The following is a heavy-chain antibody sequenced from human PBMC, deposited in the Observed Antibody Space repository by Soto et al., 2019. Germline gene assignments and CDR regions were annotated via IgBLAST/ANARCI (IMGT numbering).Heavy chain of an antibody. D-gene: IGHD2-15*01. CDR2: ISSSSSYI. Sequence: GGSLRLSCAASGFTFSSYSMNWFRQAPGKGLEWVSSISSSSSYIYYADSVKGRFTISRDNAKNSLYLQMNSLRAEDTAVYYCARDKRSVWFDPWGQGTLVTVSS. V-gene: IGHV3-21*01. CDR3: ARDKRSVWFDP. CDR1: GFTFSSYS. J-gene: IGHJ5*02.